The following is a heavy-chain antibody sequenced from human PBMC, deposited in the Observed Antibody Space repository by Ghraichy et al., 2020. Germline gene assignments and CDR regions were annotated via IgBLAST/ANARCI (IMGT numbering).Heavy chain of an antibody. D-gene: IGHD2-15*01. Sequence: VKVSCKASGNTFNSYAMHWVRQAPGQRLEWMGWINAGNGNTKYSQKFQGRVTITRDTSASTVYMELSRLRSEDTAVYHCARDGGSWDLDIWGQGTMVTVSS. J-gene: IGHJ3*02. CDR2: INAGNGNT. CDR3: ARDGGSWDLDI. V-gene: IGHV1-3*01. CDR1: GNTFNSYA.